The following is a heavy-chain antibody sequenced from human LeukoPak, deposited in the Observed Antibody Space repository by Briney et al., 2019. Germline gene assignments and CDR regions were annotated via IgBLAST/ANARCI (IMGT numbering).Heavy chain of an antibody. D-gene: IGHD2-15*01. V-gene: IGHV3-21*01. CDR1: GFTFSTYS. J-gene: IGHJ4*02. CDR3: ARWRSGSCSD. CDR2: ISSSSSHI. Sequence: PWGSLRLSCAASGFTFSTYSMNWVRQAPGKGLEWVSSISSSSSHIYYADSVKGRFTISRDNAKNSLYLQMNSLRAEDTAVYYCARWRSGSCSDWGQGTLVTVSS.